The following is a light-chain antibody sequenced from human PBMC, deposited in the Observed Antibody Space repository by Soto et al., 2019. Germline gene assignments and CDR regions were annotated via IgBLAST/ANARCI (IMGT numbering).Light chain of an antibody. J-gene: IGKJ5*01. Sequence: EIVMTQSPATLSVSPGERATLSCRASQSVSSNLAWYQQKPGQAPRLLIYGASTRATGIPARFSGSGSGTEFTLTISRLQCEGFAVYYCQQYNNWLIIFGQGTRLEIK. CDR3: QQYNNWLII. V-gene: IGKV3-15*01. CDR1: QSVSSN. CDR2: GAS.